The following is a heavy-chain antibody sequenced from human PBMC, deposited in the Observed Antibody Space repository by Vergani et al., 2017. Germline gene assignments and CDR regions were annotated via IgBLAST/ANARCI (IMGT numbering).Heavy chain of an antibody. Sequence: QVQLQESGPGLVKPSETLSLTCSVSGDSMNTYYWTWIRQPPWKGLEWIGYIYVSGDTKYNPSLKSRVTMSLATSKNQFSLNLYSVTAADTAVYYCARGALWWLRQIDSWGQGTLVTVSS. CDR3: ARGALWWLRQIDS. CDR2: IYVSGDT. CDR1: GDSMNTYY. V-gene: IGHV4-59*01. D-gene: IGHD2-21*01. J-gene: IGHJ4*02.